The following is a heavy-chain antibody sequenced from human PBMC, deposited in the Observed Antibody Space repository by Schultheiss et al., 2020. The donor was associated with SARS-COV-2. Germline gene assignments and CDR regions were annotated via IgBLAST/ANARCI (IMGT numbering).Heavy chain of an antibody. CDR3: ARDFRLGYDSSHYYYGMDV. D-gene: IGHD3-22*01. CDR1: GFTFSSYS. J-gene: IGHJ6*02. Sequence: GGSLRLSCAASGFTFSSYSMNWVRQAPGKGLEWVSSISSSSSYIYYADSVKGRFTISRDNAKNSLYLQMNSLRAEDTAVYYCARDFRLGYDSSHYYYGMDVWGQGTTVTVSS. CDR2: ISSSSSYI. V-gene: IGHV3-21*01.